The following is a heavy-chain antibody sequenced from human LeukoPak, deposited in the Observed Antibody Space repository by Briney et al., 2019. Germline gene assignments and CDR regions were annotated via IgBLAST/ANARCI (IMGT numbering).Heavy chain of an antibody. D-gene: IGHD1-14*01. CDR3: ARGYRTLVRYYYGMDV. J-gene: IGHJ6*02. CDR2: INHSGST. V-gene: IGHV4-34*01. Sequence: SETLSLTCAVHGGSFSGYYWSWIRQPPGKGLEWIGEINHSGSTNYNPSLKSRVTISVDTSKNQFSLKLSSVTAADTAVYYCARGYRTLVRYYYGMDVWGQGTTVTVSS. CDR1: GGSFSGYY.